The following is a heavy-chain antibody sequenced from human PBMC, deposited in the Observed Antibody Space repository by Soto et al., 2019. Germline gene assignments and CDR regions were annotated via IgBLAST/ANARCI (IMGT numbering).Heavy chain of an antibody. CDR2: IYYRGTT. CDR3: ARHDFGSGSWYYFDC. D-gene: IGHD3-10*01. J-gene: IGHJ4*02. CDR1: GGSISTGGYY. Sequence: QLQLQESGPGLVKPSETLSLTCTVSGGSISTGGYYWGWIRQPPGKGLEWVGSIYYRGTTYYNPSLKSRVTISVDTSKNQFSLKATSVTAADTAVYYCARHDFGSGSWYYFDCWGQGTLVTVSS. V-gene: IGHV4-39*01.